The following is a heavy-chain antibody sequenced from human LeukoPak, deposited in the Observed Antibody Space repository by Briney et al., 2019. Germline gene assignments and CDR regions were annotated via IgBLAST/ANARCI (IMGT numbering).Heavy chain of an antibody. CDR3: ASQPIAAAGSRGDY. V-gene: IGHV3-7*03. CDR1: GFTFSSYW. D-gene: IGHD6-13*01. Sequence: GGSLRLSCAASGFTFSSYWMSWVRQAPGKGLEWVANIKQDGSEKYYVDSVKGRFTISRDNAKNALYLQMNSLRAEDTAVYYCASQPIAAAGSRGDYWGQGTLVTVSS. J-gene: IGHJ4*02. CDR2: IKQDGSEK.